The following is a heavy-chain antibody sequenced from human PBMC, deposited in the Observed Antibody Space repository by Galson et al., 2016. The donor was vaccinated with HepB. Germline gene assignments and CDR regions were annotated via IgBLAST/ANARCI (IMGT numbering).Heavy chain of an antibody. CDR3: ARVRNYVPMFFEY. Sequence: SVKVSCKASGYTFSRYGISWVRQAPGQGLEWLGWISAYKGDTNYAQSLQGRVTVTTDTSTSTAYMELRSLRSDDTAMYYCARVRNYVPMFFEYFSQGTLVTVSS. CDR2: ISAYKGDT. D-gene: IGHD1-7*01. J-gene: IGHJ4*02. V-gene: IGHV1-18*01. CDR1: GYTFSRYG.